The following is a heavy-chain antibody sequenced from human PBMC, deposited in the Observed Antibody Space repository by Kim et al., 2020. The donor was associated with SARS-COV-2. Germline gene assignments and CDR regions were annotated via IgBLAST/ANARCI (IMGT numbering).Heavy chain of an antibody. CDR1: GAAFDDYY. CDR2: IHYNGKN. D-gene: IGHD3-22*01. CDR3: ARKRADSSGFIDS. Sequence: SETLSLTCTVSGAAFDDYYWSWIRQPPGKGLEWIGYIHYNGKNNYNPSLQSRSTLSLDASRNQFSLTLNFVTAADSAVYYCARKRADSSGFIDSWGQGP. J-gene: IGHJ4*02. V-gene: IGHV4-59*12.